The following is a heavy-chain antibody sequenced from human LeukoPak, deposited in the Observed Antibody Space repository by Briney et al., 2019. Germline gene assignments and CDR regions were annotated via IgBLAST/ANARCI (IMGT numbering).Heavy chain of an antibody. CDR3: ASYGSGNY. D-gene: IGHD3-10*01. Sequence: PSETLSLTCTVSGGSISSSSYYWGWIRQPPGKGLEWIGSIYYSGSTYYNPSLKSRVTISVDTSKNQFSLKLSSVTAADTAVYYCASYGSGNYWGQGTLVTVSS. J-gene: IGHJ4*02. CDR2: IYYSGST. CDR1: GGSISSSSYY. V-gene: IGHV4-39*01.